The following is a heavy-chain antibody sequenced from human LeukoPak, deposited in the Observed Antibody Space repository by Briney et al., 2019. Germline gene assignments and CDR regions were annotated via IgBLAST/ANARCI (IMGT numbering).Heavy chain of an antibody. CDR1: GFTFSSYW. CDR2: IKQDGSEK. CDR3: ASRVYGSGSYYYYYYMDV. Sequence: GGSLRLSCAASGFTFSSYWMSWVRQAPGKGLEWVANIKQDGSEKYYVDSVKGRFTISRDNAKNSLYLQMNSLRAEDTAVYYCASRVYGSGSYYYYYYMDVWGKGTTVTVSS. V-gene: IGHV3-7*01. J-gene: IGHJ6*03. D-gene: IGHD3-10*01.